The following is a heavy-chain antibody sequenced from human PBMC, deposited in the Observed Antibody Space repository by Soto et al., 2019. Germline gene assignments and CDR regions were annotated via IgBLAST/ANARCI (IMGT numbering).Heavy chain of an antibody. J-gene: IGHJ6*02. CDR3: ARDSMSHYVDIVDTIRHYYYYGMDV. Sequence: GGSLGLSWASSGFTFSNYGMHWVRHAPVEVRGRVANIKQDGSEKYYVDSVKGRFTISRDNAKNSLYLQMNSLRAEDTAVYYCARDSMSHYVDIVDTIRHYYYYGMDVWGQGTTVTVSS. CDR1: GFTFSNYG. V-gene: IGHV3-7*03. D-gene: IGHD5-12*01. CDR2: IKQDGSEK.